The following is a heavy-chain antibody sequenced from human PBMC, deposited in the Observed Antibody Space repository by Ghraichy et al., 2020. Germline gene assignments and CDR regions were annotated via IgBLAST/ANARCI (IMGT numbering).Heavy chain of an antibody. CDR1: GGSISTYY. J-gene: IGHJ3*02. CDR2: IYDSGST. V-gene: IGHV4-59*01. D-gene: IGHD2-2*01. Sequence: SETLSLTCTVSGGSISTYYWSWIRQPPGKGLEWIGYIYDSGSTNYNPSLKSRVTISVDTSKNQFSLNLSSVTAADTAVYYCARDYPRYCSSTSCYVEAFDIWGQGTMVTVSS. CDR3: ARDYPRYCSSTSCYVEAFDI.